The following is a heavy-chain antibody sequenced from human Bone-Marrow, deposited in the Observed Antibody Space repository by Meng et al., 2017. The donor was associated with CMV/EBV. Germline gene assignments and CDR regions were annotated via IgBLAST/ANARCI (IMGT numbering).Heavy chain of an antibody. CDR3: ARSEGIVSSTSWRAWWFDP. CDR1: GGSFSGYY. Sequence: SETLSPTCAVYGGSFSGYYWSWIRQPPGKGLEWIGEINHSGSTNYNPSLKSRVTISVDTSKNQFSLKLSSVTAADTAVYYCARSEGIVSSTSWRAWWFDPWRQGTLVTVS. J-gene: IGHJ5*02. V-gene: IGHV4-34*01. CDR2: INHSGST. D-gene: IGHD2-2*01.